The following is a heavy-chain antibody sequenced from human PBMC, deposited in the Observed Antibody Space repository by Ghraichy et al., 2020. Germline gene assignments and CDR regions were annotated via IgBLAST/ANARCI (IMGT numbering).Heavy chain of an antibody. J-gene: IGHJ4*02. D-gene: IGHD2-21*01. CDR3: FESDGD. V-gene: IGHV3-30*03. Sequence: GSLRLSCGASGFTFSSHGMHWVRQAPGKGLEWVAVMSYDGNTKYYADSVKGRFTISRDTSKSTLYLQMNSLRAEDTAVYYCFESDGDWGQGTLVTVSS. CDR1: GFTFSSHG. CDR2: MSYDGNTK.